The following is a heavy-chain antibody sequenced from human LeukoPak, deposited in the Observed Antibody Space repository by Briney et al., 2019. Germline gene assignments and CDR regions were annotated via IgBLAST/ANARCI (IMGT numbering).Heavy chain of an antibody. CDR2: IYHSGST. CDR1: GYSISSGYY. V-gene: IGHV4-38-2*01. D-gene: IGHD3-16*01. Sequence: KPSETLSLTCAVSGYSISSGYYWGWIRQPPGKGLEWIGSIYHSGSTYYNPSLKSRVTISVDTSKNQFSLKLSSVTAADTAVYYCASESRLGDYFDYWGQGTLVTVSS. J-gene: IGHJ4*02. CDR3: ASESRLGDYFDY.